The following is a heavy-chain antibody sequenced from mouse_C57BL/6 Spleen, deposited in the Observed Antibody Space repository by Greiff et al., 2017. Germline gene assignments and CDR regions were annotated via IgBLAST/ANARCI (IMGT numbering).Heavy chain of an antibody. CDR1: GYAFSSSW. J-gene: IGHJ4*01. Sequence: QVQLQQSGPELVKPGASVKISCKASGYAFSSSWMNWVKQRPGKGLEWIGRIYPGDGDTTYNGKFKGKATLTADKSSSTAYMQLSSLTSEDSAVYFCASYYDDGDYAMDYWGQGTSVTVSS. D-gene: IGHD2-4*01. CDR3: ASYYDDGDYAMDY. CDR2: IYPGDGDT. V-gene: IGHV1-82*01.